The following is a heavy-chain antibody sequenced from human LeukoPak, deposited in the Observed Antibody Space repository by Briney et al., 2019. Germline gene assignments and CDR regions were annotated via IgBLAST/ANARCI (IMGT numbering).Heavy chain of an antibody. CDR2: IRLDDGRT. CDR1: TFTDSY. V-gene: IGHV1-46*01. D-gene: IGHD2-15*01. Sequence: ASVKVSCKANTFTDSYMHWARQAPGHGLEWMGIIRLDDGRTNYAQKFRGRLTLTSITPTTTVYMDLNSLTYEDTAVYYCARESPGTCYFDTWGQGTLVTVSS. J-gene: IGHJ5*02. CDR3: ARESPGTCYFDT.